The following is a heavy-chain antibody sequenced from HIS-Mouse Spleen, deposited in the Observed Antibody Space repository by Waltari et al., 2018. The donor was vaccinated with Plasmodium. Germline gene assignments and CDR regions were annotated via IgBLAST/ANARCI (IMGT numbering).Heavy chain of an antibody. CDR1: GFTFSSYW. Sequence: EVQLVASGGGLVQPGGSLRLSCAASGFTFSSYWLSWVRRAPGKGRAGVANIKQDGSEKYYVDSVKGRFTISRDNAKNSLYLQMNSLRAEDTAVYYCASSWYWYFDLWGRGTLVTVSS. CDR3: ASSWYWYFDL. J-gene: IGHJ2*01. V-gene: IGHV3-7*01. CDR2: IKQDGSEK. D-gene: IGHD6-13*01.